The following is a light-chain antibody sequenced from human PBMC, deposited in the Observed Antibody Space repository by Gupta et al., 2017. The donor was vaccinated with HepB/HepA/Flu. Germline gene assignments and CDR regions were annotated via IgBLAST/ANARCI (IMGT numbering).Light chain of an antibody. V-gene: IGKV2-28*01. J-gene: IGKJ3*01. CDR3: MQALQTPLFT. CDR2: LGS. Sequence: DIVMPQSLLSLPVTPREPASISCRSSQSLLHSNGYNYLDWYLQKPGQSPQLLIYLGSNRASGVPDRFSGSGSGTDFTLKISGVEAEDVGVYYCMQALQTPLFTFGPGTKVDIK. CDR1: QSLLHSNGYNY.